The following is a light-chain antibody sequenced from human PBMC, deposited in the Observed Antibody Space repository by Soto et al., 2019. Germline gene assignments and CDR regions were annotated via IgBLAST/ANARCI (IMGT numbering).Light chain of an antibody. CDR1: SRDVGGYNH. CDR2: EVS. Sequence: QSALTQPASVSGSPGQSITISCTGTSRDVGGYNHVSWHQQHPGKAPKVIITEVSNRPSGVSNRFSGSKSGNTASLTISGLQAEDEAHYFCSSYTGTYTYVFGSGTKVTVL. CDR3: SSYTGTYTYV. J-gene: IGLJ1*01. V-gene: IGLV2-14*01.